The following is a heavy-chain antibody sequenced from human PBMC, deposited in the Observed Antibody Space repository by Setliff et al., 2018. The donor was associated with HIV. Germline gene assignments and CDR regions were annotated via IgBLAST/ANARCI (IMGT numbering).Heavy chain of an antibody. CDR1: GGSIRGYY. Sequence: SETLSLTCTVSGGSIRGYYWSWLRQPPGKGLEWIGYVFYTGSTTYSPSLKNRLTISVDTSQHQFSLKLTSVTAADTAVYYCVKDEEYIGVVSATMNMPGYYHYYYMDVWGKGSTVTVSS. CDR3: VKDEEYIGVVSATMNMPGYYHYYYMDV. CDR2: VFYTGST. J-gene: IGHJ6*03. V-gene: IGHV4-59*12. D-gene: IGHD2-2*01.